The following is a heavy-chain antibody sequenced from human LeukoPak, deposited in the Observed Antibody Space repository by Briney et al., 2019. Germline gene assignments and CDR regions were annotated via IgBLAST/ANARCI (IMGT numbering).Heavy chain of an antibody. V-gene: IGHV1-24*01. CDR3: ATDLTGGVVPAASDY. CDR2: FDTEDGET. Sequence: GASVKVSCKVSGYTLTELSMHWVRQAPGKGLEWMGGFDTEDGETIYAQKFQGRVTMTEDTSTDTAYMELSSLRSEDTAVYYCATDLTGGVVPAASDYWGQGTLVTVSS. D-gene: IGHD2-2*01. J-gene: IGHJ4*02. CDR1: GYTLTELS.